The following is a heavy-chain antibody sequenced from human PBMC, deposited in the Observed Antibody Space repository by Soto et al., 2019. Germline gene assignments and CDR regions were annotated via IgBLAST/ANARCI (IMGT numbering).Heavy chain of an antibody. CDR2: INHSGST. V-gene: IGHV4-39*07. CDR1: GGSISSGGYY. Sequence: SETLSLTCTVSGGSISSGGYYWSWIRQPPGKGLEWIGEINHSGSTNYNPSLKSRVTISVDTSKNQFSLKLSSVTAADTAVYYCVSQGYCSSTSCSIDDAFDIWGQGTMVTVSS. J-gene: IGHJ3*02. D-gene: IGHD2-2*01. CDR3: VSQGYCSSTSCSIDDAFDI.